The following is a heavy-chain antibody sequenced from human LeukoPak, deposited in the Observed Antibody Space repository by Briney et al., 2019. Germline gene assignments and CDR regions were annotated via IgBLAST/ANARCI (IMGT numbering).Heavy chain of an antibody. J-gene: IGHJ4*02. CDR3: ARVNGWELSYDDY. CDR2: ISSSSSTI. V-gene: IGHV3-48*04. CDR1: GFTFSSYS. Sequence: PGGSLRLSCAASGFTFSSYSMNWDRQAPGKGLEWVSYISSSSSTIYYADSVKGRFTISRDNAKNSLYLQMNSLRAEDTAVYYCARVNGWELSYDDYWGQGTLVTVSS. D-gene: IGHD1-26*01.